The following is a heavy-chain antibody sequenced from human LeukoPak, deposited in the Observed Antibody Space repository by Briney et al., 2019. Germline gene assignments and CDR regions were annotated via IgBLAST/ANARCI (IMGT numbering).Heavy chain of an antibody. CDR3: ARLGYCSSTSCDY. D-gene: IGHD2-2*01. CDR1: GGTFSSYT. CDR2: IIPILGIA. V-gene: IGHV1-69*02. J-gene: IGHJ4*02. Sequence: ASVEVSCKASGGTFSSYTISWVRQAPGQGLEWMGRIIPILGIANYAQKFQGRVTITADKSTSTAYMELSSLRSEDTAVYYCARLGYCSSTSCDYWGQGTLVTVSS.